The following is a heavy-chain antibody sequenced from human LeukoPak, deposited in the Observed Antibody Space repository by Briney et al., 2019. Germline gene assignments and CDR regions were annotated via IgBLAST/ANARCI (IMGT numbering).Heavy chain of an antibody. Sequence: GGSLRLSCAASGFTFSSYGMHWVRQAPGKGLEWVAVIWYDGSNKYYADSVKGRFTISRDNAKNSLYLQMNSLRAEDTAVYYCARDVPEYSSFDYWGQGTLVTVSS. D-gene: IGHD6-6*01. CDR1: GFTFSSYG. J-gene: IGHJ4*02. V-gene: IGHV3-33*01. CDR3: ARDVPEYSSFDY. CDR2: IWYDGSNK.